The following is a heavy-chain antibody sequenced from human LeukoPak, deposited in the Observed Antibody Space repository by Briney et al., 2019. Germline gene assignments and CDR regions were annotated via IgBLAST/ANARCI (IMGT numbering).Heavy chain of an antibody. CDR1: GGTFSRHT. V-gene: IGHV1-69*13. CDR2: ITPMFGTS. D-gene: IGHD1-14*01. CDR3: ARDSSEFRSLLFH. Sequence: EASVKVSCKASGGTFSRHTISWVRQSPGQGLEWMGGITPMFGTSNYAQKFRGRVTITADESTSTAYVELSSLRSEDTAVYYCARDSSEFRSLLFHWGQGTLVTASS. J-gene: IGHJ1*01.